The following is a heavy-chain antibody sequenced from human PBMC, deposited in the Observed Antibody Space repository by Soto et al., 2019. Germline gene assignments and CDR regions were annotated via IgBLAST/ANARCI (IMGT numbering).Heavy chain of an antibody. CDR3: ARAYNYGDKNWFDH. CDR1: GGSISSYY. CDR2: IYYSGST. J-gene: IGHJ5*02. Sequence: SETLSLTCTVSGGSISSYYWSWIRQPPGKGLEWIGYIYYSGSTNYNPSLKSRVTISVDTSKNQFSLKLSSVTAADTAVYYCARAYNYGDKNWFDHWGQGTLVTVSS. V-gene: IGHV4-59*01. D-gene: IGHD4-17*01.